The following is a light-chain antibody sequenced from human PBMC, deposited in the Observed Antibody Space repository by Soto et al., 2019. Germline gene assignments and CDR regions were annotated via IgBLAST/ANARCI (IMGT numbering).Light chain of an antibody. J-gene: IGKJ1*01. V-gene: IGKV1-5*03. CDR2: KAS. CDR3: QHYNSYSET. CDR1: RSVRTS. Sequence: DIQMTQSPSTLSASVGDRVTLTCRAGRSVRTSLAWYQKKPGKAPKLLIYKASTLESGVPSRFSGSGSGTEFTLTISSLQPDDFAAYYCQHYNSYSETFGQGTKVDI.